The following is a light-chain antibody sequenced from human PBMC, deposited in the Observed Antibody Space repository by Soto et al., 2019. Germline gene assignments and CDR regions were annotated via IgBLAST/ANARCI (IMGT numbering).Light chain of an antibody. Sequence: EVLMTQPPATLSVSPGERATLSGRASQSVSGKLAWYQQKPGQAPRLLIYDASTRATGIPARFSGSGSGTEFTLTISSLQSEDFAVYYCQQSNNWPWTFGQGTKVDIK. CDR2: DAS. CDR3: QQSNNWPWT. V-gene: IGKV3-15*01. J-gene: IGKJ1*01. CDR1: QSVSGK.